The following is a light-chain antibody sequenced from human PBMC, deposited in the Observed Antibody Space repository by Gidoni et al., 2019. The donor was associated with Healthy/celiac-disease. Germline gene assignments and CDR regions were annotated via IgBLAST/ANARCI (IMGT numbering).Light chain of an antibody. CDR3: QQYNNWPPYT. Sequence: IVMTPSPATLSVSPGERATLSCRASQSVSSNLAWYQQKPGQAPRLLIYCASTRATGIPARFSGSGAGTEFTLTISSLQSEDFAVDYCQQYNNWPPYTFGQGTKLEIK. J-gene: IGKJ2*01. V-gene: IGKV3-15*01. CDR1: QSVSSN. CDR2: CAS.